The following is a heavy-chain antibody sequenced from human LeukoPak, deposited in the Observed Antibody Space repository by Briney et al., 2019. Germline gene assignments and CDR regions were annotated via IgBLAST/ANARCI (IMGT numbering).Heavy chain of an antibody. CDR3: AKDRIAARYHFDY. D-gene: IGHD6-6*01. Sequence: PSETLSLTCTVSGGSITSYYWSWIRQPPGKGLEWIGYIYYSGSTNYNPSLKSRVTISVDTSKNQFSLKLSSVTAADTAVYYCAKDRIAARYHFDYWGQGTLVTVSS. CDR2: IYYSGST. V-gene: IGHV4-59*01. J-gene: IGHJ4*02. CDR1: GGSITSYY.